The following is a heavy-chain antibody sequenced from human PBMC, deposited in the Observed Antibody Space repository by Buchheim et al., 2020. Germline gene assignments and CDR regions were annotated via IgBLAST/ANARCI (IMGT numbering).Heavy chain of an antibody. J-gene: IGHJ4*02. CDR2: ISGSGGTT. CDR3: AKDPDPVYCSGGSCYAN. CDR1: GFTFRSYA. V-gene: IGHV3-23*01. Sequence: EVQLLESGGGFVQPGGSLRLSCAASGFTFRSYAMSWVRQAPGRGLDWVSVISGSGGTTYYADSVKGRVTISRDNPKNTLYLQMNSLRVEDTALYYCAKDPDPVYCSGGSCYANWGQGT. D-gene: IGHD2-15*01.